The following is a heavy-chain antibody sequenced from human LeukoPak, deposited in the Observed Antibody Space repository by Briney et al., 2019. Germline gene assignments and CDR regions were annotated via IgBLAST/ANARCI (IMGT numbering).Heavy chain of an antibody. D-gene: IGHD3-22*01. V-gene: IGHV3-21*01. J-gene: IGHJ3*02. CDR1: GFTFSTFA. CDR2: IFPSGGEI. Sequence: PGGSLRLSCAASGFTFSTFAMIWVRQPPGKGLEWVSSIFPSGGEIHYADSVKGRFTISRDNAKNSLYLQMNSLRAEDTAVYYCARLGYYDSSGYYYRDAFDIWGQGTMVTVSS. CDR3: ARLGYYDSSGYYYRDAFDI.